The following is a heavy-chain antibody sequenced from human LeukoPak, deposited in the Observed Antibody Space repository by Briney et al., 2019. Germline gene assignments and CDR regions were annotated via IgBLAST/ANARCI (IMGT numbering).Heavy chain of an antibody. CDR1: GLTFSSYW. CDR3: ARVYYDSSGYYPYMY. V-gene: IGHV3-7*01. J-gene: IGHJ4*02. Sequence: PGGSLRLSCAASGLTFSSYWMSWVRQAPGKGLKWVANIKEDGSGKQYADSVKGRFTISRDNAKNSLYLQMNSLRAEDTAVYYCARVYYDSSGYYPYMYWGQGTLVTVSS. CDR2: IKEDGSGK. D-gene: IGHD3-22*01.